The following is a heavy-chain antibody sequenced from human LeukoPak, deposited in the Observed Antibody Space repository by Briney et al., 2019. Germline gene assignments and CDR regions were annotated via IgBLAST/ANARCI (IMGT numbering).Heavy chain of an antibody. CDR3: ARDERVVVVPAAAMRRGWFDP. J-gene: IGHJ5*02. CDR2: IGGSGDNT. Sequence: GGSLRLSCAASGFTFSNYAMSWVRQAPGKGLEWVSVIGGSGDNTYYADSVKGRFTISRDNSKNSLYLQMNSLRAEDTAVYYCARDERVVVVPAAAMRRGWFDPWGQGTLVTVSS. D-gene: IGHD2-2*01. V-gene: IGHV3-23*01. CDR1: GFTFSNYA.